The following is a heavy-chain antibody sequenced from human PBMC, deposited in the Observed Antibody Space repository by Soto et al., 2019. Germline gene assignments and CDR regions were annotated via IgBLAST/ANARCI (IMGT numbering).Heavy chain of an antibody. J-gene: IGHJ6*02. V-gene: IGHV3-21*01. D-gene: IGHD4-4*01. Sequence: SGGSLRLSCAASGFTFSSYSMNWVRQAPGKGLEWVSSISSSSSYIYYADSVKGRFTISRDNAKNSLYLQMNSLRAEDTAVYYCARATSPTWPIYYYYGMDVWGQGTTVTVSS. CDR2: ISSSSSYI. CDR1: GFTFSSYS. CDR3: ARATSPTWPIYYYYGMDV.